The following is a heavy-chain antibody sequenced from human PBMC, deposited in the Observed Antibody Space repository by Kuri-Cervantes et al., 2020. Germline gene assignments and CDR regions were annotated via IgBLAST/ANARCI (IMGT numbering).Heavy chain of an antibody. Sequence: GESLKISCAASGFTFSSYAMHWVRQAPGKGLEWVAVISYDGSNKYYADSVKGRFTISRDNSKNTLYLQMNSLRAEDTAVYYCARANLWFGELDAFDIWGHGTMVTVSS. CDR2: ISYDGSNK. J-gene: IGHJ3*02. CDR3: ARANLWFGELDAFDI. V-gene: IGHV3-30-3*01. CDR1: GFTFSSYA. D-gene: IGHD3-10*01.